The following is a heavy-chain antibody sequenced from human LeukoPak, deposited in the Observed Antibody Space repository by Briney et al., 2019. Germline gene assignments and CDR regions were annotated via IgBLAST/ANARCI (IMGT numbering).Heavy chain of an antibody. J-gene: IGHJ3*02. D-gene: IGHD3-22*01. V-gene: IGHV3-33*06. CDR3: AKLRRTYYYDSRNAFDI. CDR1: GFTFSSYG. Sequence: TGGSLRLSCAASGFTFSSYGMHWVRQAPGKGLEWVAVIWYDGSNKYYADSVKGRFTISRGNSKNTLYLQMNSLRAEDTAVYYCAKLRRTYYYDSRNAFDIWGQGTMVTVSS. CDR2: IWYDGSNK.